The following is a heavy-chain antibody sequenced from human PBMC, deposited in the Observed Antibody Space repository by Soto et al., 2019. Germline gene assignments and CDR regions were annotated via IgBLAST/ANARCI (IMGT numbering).Heavy chain of an antibody. V-gene: IGHV4-30-2*01. CDR2: IYHSGST. CDR1: GGSISSGGYS. Sequence: QLQLQESGSGLVKPSQTLSLTCAVSGGSISSGGYSWSWIRQPPGKGLEWIGYIYHSGSTYYNPSLKRRVTISVDRSKNQFSLKLSSVTAADTAVDYCARGGGTYGISTSCYAGAYGMDVWGQGTTVTVSS. CDR3: ARGGGTYGISTSCYAGAYGMDV. D-gene: IGHD2-2*01. J-gene: IGHJ6*02.